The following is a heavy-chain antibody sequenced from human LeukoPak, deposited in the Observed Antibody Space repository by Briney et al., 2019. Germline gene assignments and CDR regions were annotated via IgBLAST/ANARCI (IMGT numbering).Heavy chain of an antibody. Sequence: HTGGSLRLSCAASGFTFSSYAMSWVRQAPGKGLEWVSAISGSGGSTYYADSVKGRFTISRDNSKNTLYLQMSSLRAEDTAVYYCAKDGRSTTPGYWGQGTLVTVSS. J-gene: IGHJ4*02. V-gene: IGHV3-23*01. CDR1: GFTFSSYA. CDR2: ISGSGGST. CDR3: AKDGRSTTPGY. D-gene: IGHD2/OR15-2a*01.